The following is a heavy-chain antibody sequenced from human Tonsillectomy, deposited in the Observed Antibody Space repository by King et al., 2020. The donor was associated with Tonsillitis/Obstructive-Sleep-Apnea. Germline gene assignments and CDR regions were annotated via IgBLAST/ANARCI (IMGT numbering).Heavy chain of an antibody. D-gene: IGHD1/OR15-1a*01. Sequence: VQLVESGGGLVKPGGSLRLSCAASGFIFSNAWMSWVRQAPGKWLEWVGRIKSRTHGETTDYAAPLKGRFTISRDDSKSTLYLQLNNLKTEDTALYYCTTGREWEQLRVDYWGQGTLVTVSS. CDR3: TTGREWEQLRVDY. J-gene: IGHJ4*02. CDR1: GFIFSNAW. CDR2: IKSRTHGETT. V-gene: IGHV3-15*01.